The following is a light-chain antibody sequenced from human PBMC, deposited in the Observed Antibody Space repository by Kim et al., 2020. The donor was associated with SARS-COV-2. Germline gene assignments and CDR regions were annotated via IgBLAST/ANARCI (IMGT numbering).Light chain of an antibody. CDR1: QSVLYSSNNKNY. J-gene: IGKJ3*01. Sequence: DIVMTQSPDSLAVSLGERATINCKSSQSVLYSSNNKNYLAWYQQKPGQPPKLLIYWASTRESGVPDRFSGGGSGTEFTLTISSLQAEDVAVYYCQQYYSTLTFGPGTRVDIK. CDR3: QQYYSTLT. CDR2: WAS. V-gene: IGKV4-1*01.